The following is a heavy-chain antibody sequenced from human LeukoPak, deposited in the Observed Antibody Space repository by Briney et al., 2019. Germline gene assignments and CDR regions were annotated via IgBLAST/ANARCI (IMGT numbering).Heavy chain of an antibody. D-gene: IGHD2-15*01. CDR3: ARDSTPIVVVVAATYYYGMDV. J-gene: IGHJ6*04. V-gene: IGHV1-18*04. Sequence: ASVKVSCKASGNTFTSYGISWVRQAPGQGLEWMGWISAYNGNTNYAQKLQGRVTMTTDTSTSTAYMELRSLRSDDTAVYYCARDSTPIVVVVAATYYYGMDVWGKGTTVTVSS. CDR2: ISAYNGNT. CDR1: GNTFTSYG.